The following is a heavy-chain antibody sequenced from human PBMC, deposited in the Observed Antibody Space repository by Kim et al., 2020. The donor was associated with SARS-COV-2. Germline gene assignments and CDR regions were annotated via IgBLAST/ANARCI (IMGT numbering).Heavy chain of an antibody. CDR3: ARGRGGITMVVVVITAAVYYFDF. Sequence: SETLSLTCAVYGGSFSDYSWSWIRQPPGKGLEWIGDIDHRGSTNYNPSLKSRLTISVDTSKNQFSLKLTSVTAADTAVYYCARGRGGITMVVVVITAAVYYFDFWGRGSGVTLPS. D-gene: IGHD3-22*01. CDR2: IDHRGST. CDR1: GGSFSDYS. V-gene: IGHV4-34*01. J-gene: IGHJ4*02.